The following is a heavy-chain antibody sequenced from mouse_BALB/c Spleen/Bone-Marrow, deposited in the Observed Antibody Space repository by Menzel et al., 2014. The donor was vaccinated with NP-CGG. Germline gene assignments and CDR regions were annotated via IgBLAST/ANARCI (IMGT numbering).Heavy chain of an antibody. CDR2: ITNGGGNT. CDR1: GFTFSSYT. D-gene: IGHD3-2*01. Sequence: EVMLVESGGGLVQPGGSLKLSCAASGFTFSSYTMSWVRQTPEKRLEWVAYITNGGGNTYYPDTVKGRFTISRDNAKNTLCLQMSNLKTEDTAIYFCARHWATARGRGFTYWGQGTLVTVSA. V-gene: IGHV5-12-2*01. J-gene: IGHJ3*01. CDR3: ARHWATARGRGFTY.